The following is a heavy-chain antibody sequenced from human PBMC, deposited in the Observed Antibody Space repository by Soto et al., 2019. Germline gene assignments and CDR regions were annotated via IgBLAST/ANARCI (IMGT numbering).Heavy chain of an antibody. J-gene: IGHJ4*02. Sequence: TSETLSLTCIVSGGSISEKYWNWVRQPPGKGLEWIGLIFANGHTDYNPSLKSRVTMSVDASKNQFSLRLTSMTAADTAVYFCTKYRRTDAEGYSFDYWGQGALVTVSS. CDR2: IFANGHT. CDR3: TKYRRTDAEGYSFDY. D-gene: IGHD2-15*01. V-gene: IGHV4-4*07. CDR1: GGSISEKY.